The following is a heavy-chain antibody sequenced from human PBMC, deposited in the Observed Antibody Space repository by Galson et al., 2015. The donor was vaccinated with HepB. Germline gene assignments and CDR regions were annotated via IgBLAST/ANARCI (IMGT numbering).Heavy chain of an antibody. D-gene: IGHD3-10*01. CDR2: IIPILGIA. J-gene: IGHJ4*02. Sequence: SVKVSCKASGGTFSSYAISWVRQAPGQGLEWMGRIIPILGIANYAQKFQGRVTITADKSTSTAYMELSSLRSEDTAVYYCHSPSYGSGSYYNDYWGQGTLVTVSS. V-gene: IGHV1-69*04. CDR3: HSPSYGSGSYYNDY. CDR1: GGTFSSYA.